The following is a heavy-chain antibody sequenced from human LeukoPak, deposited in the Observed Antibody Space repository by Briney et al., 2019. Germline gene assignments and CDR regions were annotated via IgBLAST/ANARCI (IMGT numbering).Heavy chain of an antibody. CDR2: MNPNSGNT. J-gene: IGHJ1*01. CDR1: GYTFTDHD. Sequence: ASVKVSCKASGYTFTDHDINWVRQATGQGLEWMGWMNPNSGNTGYAQKFQGRVTMTRDTSISTAYMELSSLRSEDTAVYYCARDSHGSGTEYFQHWGQGTLVTVSS. V-gene: IGHV1-8*01. D-gene: IGHD3-10*01. CDR3: ARDSHGSGTEYFQH.